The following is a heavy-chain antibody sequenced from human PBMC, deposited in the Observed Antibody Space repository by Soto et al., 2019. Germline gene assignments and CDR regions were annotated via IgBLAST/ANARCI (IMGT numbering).Heavy chain of an antibody. CDR3: AKGAISGTLNWFDP. D-gene: IGHD6-13*01. V-gene: IGHV3-9*01. CDR2: LTWNSESI. CDR1: GFRFADYT. J-gene: IGHJ5*02. Sequence: EVQLVESGGGLVQPGRSLRLSCAASGFRFADYTMHWVPQAPGKGLEWVSGLTWNSESIAYADSVKGRFTISRDNAKNSLYLQMNSLRAEDTAFYFCAKGAISGTLNWFDPWGQGTLVTVSS.